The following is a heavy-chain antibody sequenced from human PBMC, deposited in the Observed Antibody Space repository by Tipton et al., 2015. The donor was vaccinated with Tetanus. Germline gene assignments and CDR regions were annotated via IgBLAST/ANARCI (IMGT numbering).Heavy chain of an antibody. CDR2: IYPGDSDT. CDR1: GYNFNLYW. J-gene: IGHJ4*02. V-gene: IGHV5-51*01. D-gene: IGHD1-26*01. Sequence: QLVQSGAEVKKPGESLKISCKGSGYNFNLYWIAWVRQMPGKGLEWMGIIYPGDSDTTYSPSFEGQVTISADKSTSTAYLQWTSLKASDAGMYYCARHTSGSYHAPFDYWGQGTLVTVSS. CDR3: ARHTSGSYHAPFDY.